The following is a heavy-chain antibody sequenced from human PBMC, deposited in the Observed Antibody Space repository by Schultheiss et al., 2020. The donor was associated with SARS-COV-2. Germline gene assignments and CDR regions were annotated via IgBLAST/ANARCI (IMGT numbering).Heavy chain of an antibody. CDR1: GFTFSSYS. Sequence: GGSLRLSCAASGFTFSSYSMNWVRQAPGKGLEWVANIKQDGSEKYYVDSVKGRFTISRDNAKNSLYLQMNSLRAEDTAVYYCARSMDVYYYYGMDVWGQGTTVTVSS. V-gene: IGHV3-7*01. CDR2: IKQDGSEK. CDR3: ARSMDVYYYYGMDV. D-gene: IGHD2-2*03. J-gene: IGHJ6*02.